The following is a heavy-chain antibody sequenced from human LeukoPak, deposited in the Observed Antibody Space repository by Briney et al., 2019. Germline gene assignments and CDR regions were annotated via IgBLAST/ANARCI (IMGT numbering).Heavy chain of an antibody. V-gene: IGHV3-23*01. Sequence: GGSLRLSCAAPGFTFSSYAMSWVRQAPGKGLEWVSAISGSGGSTYYADSVKGRFTISRDNSKNTLYLQMNSLRAEDTAVYYCANGGALGYSFDPWGQGTLVTVSS. CDR2: ISGSGGST. J-gene: IGHJ5*02. CDR1: GFTFSSYA. CDR3: ANGGALGYSFDP. D-gene: IGHD2-15*01.